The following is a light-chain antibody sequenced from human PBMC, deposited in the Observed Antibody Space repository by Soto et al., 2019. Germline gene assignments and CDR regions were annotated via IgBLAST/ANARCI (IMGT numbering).Light chain of an antibody. J-gene: IGKJ1*01. Sequence: EIVITQSPATLSVSLGERATLSCSESQSVSNNYLAWCQQKPGQAPRLLIYGASNRATGTPDRFSGSWSGTDFTLTISRLEPEDFAVFYCQQYGNSRTFGQGTKVDIK. CDR1: QSVSNNY. CDR2: GAS. V-gene: IGKV3-20*01. CDR3: QQYGNSRT.